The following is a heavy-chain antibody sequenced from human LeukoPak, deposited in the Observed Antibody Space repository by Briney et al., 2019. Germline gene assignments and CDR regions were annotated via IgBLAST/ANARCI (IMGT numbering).Heavy chain of an antibody. CDR3: ARHGYFGSGSTCYYYGMDV. CDR1: GGSISSSSYY. Sequence: SETLSLTCTVSGGSISSSSYYWGWIRQPPGKGLEWIGSIYYSGSTYYNPSLKSRVTISVDTSKNQFSLKLSSVTAADTAVYYCARHGYFGSGSTCYYYGMDVWGQGTTVTVSS. J-gene: IGHJ6*02. D-gene: IGHD3-10*01. V-gene: IGHV4-39*01. CDR2: IYYSGST.